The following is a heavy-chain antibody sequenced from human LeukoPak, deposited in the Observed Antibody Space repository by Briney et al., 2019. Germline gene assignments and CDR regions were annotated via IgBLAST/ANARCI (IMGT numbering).Heavy chain of an antibody. CDR2: IYHSGNT. CDR3: ARHARTSEDFDY. Sequence: SETLSPTCAVSGYSITSGYYWGWIRQPPGKGLEWIGSIYHSGNTYYNPSLKSRVTISVDTSKNQFSLKLNSVTAADTAVYYCARHARTSEDFDYWGQGTLVTVSS. D-gene: IGHD1-14*01. CDR1: GYSITSGYY. V-gene: IGHV4-38-2*01. J-gene: IGHJ4*02.